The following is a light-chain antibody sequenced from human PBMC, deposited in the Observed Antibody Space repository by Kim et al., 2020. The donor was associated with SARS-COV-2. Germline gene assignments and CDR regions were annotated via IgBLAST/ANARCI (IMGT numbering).Light chain of an antibody. V-gene: IGKV1-39*01. CDR1: QNIGRY. Sequence: ASVGDRVTITCRASQNIGRYLNWYQQKPGKAPNLLIYAASTLQSGVPSRFSGSGSGTDFTLTISSLQPEDYATYYCQQSYTTPRTFGQGTKVEIK. J-gene: IGKJ1*01. CDR3: QQSYTTPRT. CDR2: AAS.